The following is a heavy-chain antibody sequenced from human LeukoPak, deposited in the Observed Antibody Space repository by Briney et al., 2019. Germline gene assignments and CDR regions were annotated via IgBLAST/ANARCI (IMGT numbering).Heavy chain of an antibody. CDR2: ISSSSSTI. CDR3: AKGTYDILTGYSN. D-gene: IGHD3-9*01. J-gene: IGHJ4*02. Sequence: GGSLRLSCAASGFTFSSYSMNWVRQAPGKGLEWVSYISSSSSTIYYADSVKGRFTISRDNSKNTLYLQMNSLRAEDTAVYYCAKGTYDILTGYSNWGQGTLVTVSS. V-gene: IGHV3-48*01. CDR1: GFTFSSYS.